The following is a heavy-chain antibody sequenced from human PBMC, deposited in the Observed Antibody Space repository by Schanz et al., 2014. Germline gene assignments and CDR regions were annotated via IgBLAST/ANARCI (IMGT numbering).Heavy chain of an antibody. D-gene: IGHD2-15*01. Sequence: EVHLVESGGCLVKPWGSLRLSCAASGFTLSNAWMSWVRQAPGKGVEWVGRIKSKTDGGTTDFAAPVKGRFSISRDDSKNTLYLQMNSLKTEDTAVYYCTSAVRATFGYFAYWGQGTLLVTVSS. CDR2: IKSKTDGGTT. CDR1: GFTLSNAW. CDR3: TSAVRATFGYFAY. J-gene: IGHJ4*02. V-gene: IGHV3-15*01.